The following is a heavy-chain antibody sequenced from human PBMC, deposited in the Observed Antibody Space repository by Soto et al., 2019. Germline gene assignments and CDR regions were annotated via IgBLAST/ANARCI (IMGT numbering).Heavy chain of an antibody. CDR1: GYTFTSYG. D-gene: IGHD3-3*01. CDR2: ISAYNGNT. V-gene: IGHV1-18*01. J-gene: IGHJ6*03. Sequence: ASVKVSCKASGYTFTSYGISWVRQAPGQGLEWMGWISAYNGNTNYARKLQGRVTMTTDTSTSTAYMELRSLRSDDTAVYYCARDSSRYYDFWSGSLSYYYYMDVWGKGTTVTVS. CDR3: ARDSSRYYDFWSGSLSYYYYMDV.